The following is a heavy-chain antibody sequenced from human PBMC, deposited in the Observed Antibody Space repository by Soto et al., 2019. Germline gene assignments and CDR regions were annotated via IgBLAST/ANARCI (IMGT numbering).Heavy chain of an antibody. V-gene: IGHV3-33*01. D-gene: IGHD2-2*01. CDR3: ASDRGCSSTSCFLYYYYYGMDV. Sequence: QVQLVESGGAVVQPSRSLRLSCAASGFTFISYGMHWVRQAPVKWLEWGAGIWYDGSNKYYSDSVKGRFTIYRDNSKNTLYLQMNSLRAEDTAVYYCASDRGCSSTSCFLYYYYYGMDVWGQGTTVTVSS. J-gene: IGHJ6*02. CDR1: GFTFISYG. CDR2: IWYDGSNK.